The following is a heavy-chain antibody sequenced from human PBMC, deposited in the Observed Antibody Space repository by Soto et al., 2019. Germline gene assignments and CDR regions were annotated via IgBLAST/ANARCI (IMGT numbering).Heavy chain of an antibody. D-gene: IGHD1-7*01. V-gene: IGHV4-4*02. CDR3: ASRDPGTSVDY. Sequence: ETLSLTCAVSGGSFTSNNWWTWVRQPPGQGLEWIGEIYRTGSTNYNPSLKSRVTISLDKSENQFSLKVTSLTAADTAVYYCASRDPGTSVDYWGQGTLVTVSS. CDR1: GGSFTSNNW. CDR2: IYRTGST. J-gene: IGHJ4*02.